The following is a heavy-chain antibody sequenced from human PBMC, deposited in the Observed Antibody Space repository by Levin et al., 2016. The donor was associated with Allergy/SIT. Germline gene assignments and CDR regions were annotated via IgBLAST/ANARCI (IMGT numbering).Heavy chain of an antibody. CDR2: ISSSSSYI. D-gene: IGHD3-9*01. CDR3: ARDVHRYDILTGYYEYYYYGMDV. V-gene: IGHV3-21*01. Sequence: WIRQPPGKGLEWVSSISSSSSYIYYADSMKGRFTISRDNAKNSLYLQMNSLRAEDTAVYYCARDVHRYDILTGYYEYYYYGMDVWGQGTTVTVSS. J-gene: IGHJ6*02.